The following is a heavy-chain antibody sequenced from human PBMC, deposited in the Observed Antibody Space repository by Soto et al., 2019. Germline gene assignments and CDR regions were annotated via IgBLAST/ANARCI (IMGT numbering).Heavy chain of an antibody. D-gene: IGHD3-10*01. V-gene: IGHV1-46*03. J-gene: IGHJ4*02. Sequence: QVQLVQSGAEVKKPGASVKVSCKASGYTFTSYYMHWVRQAPGQGLEWMGIINPSGGSTTYALKFQGRVTMTRDTSTSTVYMELSSLRSEDTAVYHCIRDVLNSWYYYGTGSEAYFDYWGQGTLVTVSS. CDR1: GYTFTSYY. CDR3: IRDVLNSWYYYGTGSEAYFDY. CDR2: INPSGGST.